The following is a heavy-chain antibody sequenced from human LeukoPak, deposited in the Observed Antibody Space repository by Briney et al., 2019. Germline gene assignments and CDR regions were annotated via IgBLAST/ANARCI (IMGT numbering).Heavy chain of an antibody. CDR2: ISAYNGST. J-gene: IGHJ4*02. V-gene: IGHV1-18*01. CDR3: ARVDGYCSSTSCYYYFDY. CDR1: GYTFTSYG. Sequence: ASVKVSCKASGYTFTSYGISWVRQAPGQGLEWMGWISAYNGSTNYAQKLQGRVTMTTDTSTSTAYMELRSLRSDDTAVYYCARVDGYCSSTSCYYYFDYWGQGTLVTVSS. D-gene: IGHD2-2*01.